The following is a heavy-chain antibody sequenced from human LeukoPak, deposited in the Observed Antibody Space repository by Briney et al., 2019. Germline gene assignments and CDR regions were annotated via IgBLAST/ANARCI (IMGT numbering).Heavy chain of an antibody. CDR3: AKWGDYDSLTGYYDSDY. CDR1: GFIFSNYA. Sequence: GGSLRLSCAASGFIFSNYAMSWVRQAPGKGLEWVSAIGGRDNGTYYADSVRGRFTVSRDDPKNTLYLQMNTLRAEDTAVYYCAKWGDYDSLTGYYDSDYWGQGTLVTVSS. V-gene: IGHV3-23*01. CDR2: IGGRDNGT. D-gene: IGHD3-9*01. J-gene: IGHJ4*02.